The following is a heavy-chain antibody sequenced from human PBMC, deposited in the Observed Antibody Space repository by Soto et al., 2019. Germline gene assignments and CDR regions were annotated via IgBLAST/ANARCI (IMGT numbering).Heavy chain of an antibody. Sequence: QVQLVQSGAEVKKPGASVKVSCKASGYPFINYYMHWVRQAPGPGLAWMGIINPNGGSTTYAQKFQGRVTLSRDTSTTTVNIELSSLISEDTAVYYCAREKWLLRSNDPFDIWGQGTMVTVSS. D-gene: IGHD6-19*01. CDR1: GYPFINYY. CDR2: INPNGGST. J-gene: IGHJ3*02. V-gene: IGHV1-46*01. CDR3: AREKWLLRSNDPFDI.